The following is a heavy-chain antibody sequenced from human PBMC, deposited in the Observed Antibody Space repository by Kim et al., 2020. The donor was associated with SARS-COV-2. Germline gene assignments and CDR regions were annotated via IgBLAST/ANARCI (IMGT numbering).Heavy chain of an antibody. V-gene: IGHV4-34*01. CDR1: GGSFSGYY. D-gene: IGHD3-10*01. Sequence: SETLSLTCAVYGGSFSGYYWSWIRQPPGKGLEWIGEINHSGSTNYNPSLKSRVTISVDTSKNQFSLKLSSVTAADTAVYYCARGRVTMVRGSQYYYYGMDVWGQGTTVTVSS. J-gene: IGHJ6*02. CDR3: ARGRVTMVRGSQYYYYGMDV. CDR2: INHSGST.